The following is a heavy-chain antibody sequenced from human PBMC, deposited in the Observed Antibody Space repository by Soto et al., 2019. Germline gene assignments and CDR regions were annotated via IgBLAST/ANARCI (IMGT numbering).Heavy chain of an antibody. Sequence: PGGSLRLSCEASRFMFSAIAMNWVRQAPGQGLGWVAGISAGGCSTTYADSVKGCLTVCSDSGKKTFFLEMTGLSSEDAAVYFCAKERRTGVVSKWYGLDGWGPVPMVAASS. V-gene: IGHV3-23*01. CDR3: AKERRTGVVSKWYGLDG. D-gene: IGHD3-3*01. CDR2: ISAGGCST. CDR1: RFMFSAIA. J-gene: IGHJ6*02.